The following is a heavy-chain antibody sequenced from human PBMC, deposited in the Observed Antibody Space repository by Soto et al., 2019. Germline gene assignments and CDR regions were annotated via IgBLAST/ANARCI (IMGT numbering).Heavy chain of an antibody. CDR1: GGSISSYF. CDR2: IYYSGTT. CDR3: ARNRGSLGFDY. V-gene: IGHV4-59*01. D-gene: IGHD3-10*01. Sequence: QVQLQESGPGLVKPSETLSLSCTVSGGSISSYFWNWIRQPPGKGLEWIGSIYYSGTTNYNPSLKSRVTISIDTSTNQFSLRLSSVTAADTAVYYCARNRGSLGFDYWGQGALVTVSS. J-gene: IGHJ4*02.